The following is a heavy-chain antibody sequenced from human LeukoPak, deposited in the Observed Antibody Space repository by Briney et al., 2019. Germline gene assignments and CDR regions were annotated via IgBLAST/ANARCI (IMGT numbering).Heavy chain of an antibody. CDR3: ARDNVQLSFDY. CDR1: GYTFTSYY. Sequence: ASVRVSCTASGYTFTSYYMHWVRQAPGQGLEWMGIINPSGGSTSYAQKFQGRVTMTRDTSTSTVYMELSSLRSEDTAVYYCARDNVQLSFDYWGQGTLVTVSS. J-gene: IGHJ4*02. CDR2: INPSGGST. D-gene: IGHD5-18*01. V-gene: IGHV1-46*01.